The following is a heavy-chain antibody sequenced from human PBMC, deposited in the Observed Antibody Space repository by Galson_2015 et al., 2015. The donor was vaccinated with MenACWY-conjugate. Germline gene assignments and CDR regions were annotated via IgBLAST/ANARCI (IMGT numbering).Heavy chain of an antibody. CDR3: ARSGVGYGERWLDP. CDR2: ICSGPTT. D-gene: IGHD3-3*01. J-gene: IGHJ5*02. CDR1: GFTVSTSC. V-gene: IGHV3-53*01. Sequence: SLRLSCAASGFTVSTSCMSWVRQAPGEGLEWVSIICSGPTTKYADSVKGRFTISGDNSKSTVYLQMNSLRAEDTAMYYCARSGVGYGERWLDPWGQGTLVTVSS.